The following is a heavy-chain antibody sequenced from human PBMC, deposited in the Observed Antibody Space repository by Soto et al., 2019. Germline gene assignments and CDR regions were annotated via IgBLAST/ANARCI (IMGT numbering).Heavy chain of an antibody. D-gene: IGHD1-26*01. Sequence: ASVKGLCKASGGTFSSYAISWVRQAPGQGLEWMGGIIPIFGTANYAQKFQGRVTITADESTSTAYMELSSLRSEDTAVYYCARDQHGSYYYYGMDVWGQGTTVTVSS. J-gene: IGHJ6*02. CDR1: GGTFSSYA. V-gene: IGHV1-69*13. CDR3: ARDQHGSYYYYGMDV. CDR2: IIPIFGTA.